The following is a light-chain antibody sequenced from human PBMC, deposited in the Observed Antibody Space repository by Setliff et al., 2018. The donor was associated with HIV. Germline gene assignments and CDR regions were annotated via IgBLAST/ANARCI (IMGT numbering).Light chain of an antibody. CDR3: SSFTTGATVM. CDR2: DVN. J-gene: IGLJ3*02. V-gene: IGLV2-11*01. CDR1: SSDVGGYNY. Sequence: QSALAQPRSVSGSPGQSVTISCTGTSSDVGGYNYVSWYQHHPGKAPKLMIYDVNKRPSGVPDRFSGSKSGTTASLTISGLQAEDEAHYYCSSFTTGATVMFGGGTKVTVL.